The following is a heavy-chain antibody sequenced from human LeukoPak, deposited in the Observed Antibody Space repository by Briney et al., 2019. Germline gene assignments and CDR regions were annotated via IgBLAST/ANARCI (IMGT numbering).Heavy chain of an antibody. D-gene: IGHD6-13*01. Sequence: VASVKVSCKASGYTFTSYYMHWVRQAPGQGLEWMGIINPSGGSTSYAQKFQGRVTMTRDTSTSTVYMELSSLRSEDTAVYYCARDLRWAAAATNSYYLDYWGQGTLVTVSS. J-gene: IGHJ4*02. V-gene: IGHV1-46*01. CDR1: GYTFTSYY. CDR2: INPSGGST. CDR3: ARDLRWAAAATNSYYLDY.